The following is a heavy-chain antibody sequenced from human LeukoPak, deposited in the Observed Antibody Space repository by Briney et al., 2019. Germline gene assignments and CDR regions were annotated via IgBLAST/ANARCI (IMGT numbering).Heavy chain of an antibody. Sequence: GASVTVSCKASGYTFTGYYMHWVRQAPGQGLEWMGWINPNSGGTNYAQKFQGRVTMTRDTSISTAYMELSRLRSDDTAVYYCARRVDYYYYGMDVWGQGTTVTVSS. CDR3: ARRVDYYYYGMDV. V-gene: IGHV1-2*02. CDR1: GYTFTGYY. D-gene: IGHD2-15*01. CDR2: INPNSGGT. J-gene: IGHJ6*02.